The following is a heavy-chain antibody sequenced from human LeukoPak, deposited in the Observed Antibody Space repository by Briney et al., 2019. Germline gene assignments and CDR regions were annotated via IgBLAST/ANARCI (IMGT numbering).Heavy chain of an antibody. Sequence: GGSLRLSCAASGFTFSTYIMTWVRQAPGKGLEWVSAISGGGGSTYYADSVKGRFTISRDNSKNTLYLQMNSLRAEDTAIYYCAKDYPMYSSSSDFWGQGTLVTVSS. V-gene: IGHV3-23*01. J-gene: IGHJ4*02. CDR3: AKDYPMYSSSSDF. CDR2: ISGGGGST. CDR1: GFTFSTYI. D-gene: IGHD6-6*01.